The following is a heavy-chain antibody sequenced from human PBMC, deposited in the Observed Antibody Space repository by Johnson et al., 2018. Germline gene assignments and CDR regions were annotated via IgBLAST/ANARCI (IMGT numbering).Heavy chain of an antibody. D-gene: IGHD3-22*01. V-gene: IGHV3-9*01. J-gene: IGHJ3*01. CDR3: ARANYYYDTSGFGAFDV. Sequence: VQLQESGGGLVQPGRSLRLSCSASGFTFDDYAMHWVRQVPGEGLEWVSGINWNSDRIAYADSVKGRLTISRDNAKNSLYLRMNSLRVEDTALYYCARANYYYDTSGFGAFDVWGQGTVVTVSS. CDR1: GFTFDDYA. CDR2: INWNSDRI.